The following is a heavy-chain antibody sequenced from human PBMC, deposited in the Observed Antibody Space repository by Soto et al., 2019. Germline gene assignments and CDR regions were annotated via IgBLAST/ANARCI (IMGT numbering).Heavy chain of an antibody. CDR3: ASPYGDSDYYYYGMDV. CDR2: INPNSGGT. D-gene: IGHD4-17*01. CDR1: GYTFTGYY. J-gene: IGHJ6*02. V-gene: IGHV1-2*02. Sequence: QVQLVQSGAEVKKPGASVKVSCKASGYTFTGYYMHWVRQAPGQGLERMGWINPNSGGTNYAQKFQGRVTMTRDTSISTAYMELSRLRSDDTAVYYCASPYGDSDYYYYGMDVWGQGTTVTVSS.